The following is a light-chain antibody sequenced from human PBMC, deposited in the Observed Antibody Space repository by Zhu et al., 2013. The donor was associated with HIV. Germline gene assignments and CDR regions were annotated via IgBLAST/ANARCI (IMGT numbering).Light chain of an antibody. V-gene: IGKV1-33*01. CDR3: QQLKTYPRS. CDR1: QDIDKY. J-gene: IGKJ2*01. Sequence: DIQMTQSPSSLSASVGDRVTITCQASQDIDKYLNWYQQKPGKAPKLLIYDASNLETGVPSRFSGSGSGTEFTLTISSLQPEDFATYYCQQLKTYPRSFGQGTKVEIK. CDR2: DAS.